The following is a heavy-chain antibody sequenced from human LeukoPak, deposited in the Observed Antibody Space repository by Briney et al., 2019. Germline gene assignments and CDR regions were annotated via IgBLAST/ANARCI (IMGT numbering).Heavy chain of an antibody. CDR2: IYPSGST. D-gene: IGHD2/OR15-2a*01. CDR1: GGSISGYY. V-gene: IGHV4-4*07. CDR3: ARDYFRKGNAFDI. Sequence: SETLSLTCKVSGGSISGYYWAWIRQPAGKGLEWIGRIYPSGSTNYNPSLKSRVTMSIDTSTNQFSLNLNSVTAADTAVYYCARDYFRKGNAFDIWGQGTMVT. J-gene: IGHJ3*02.